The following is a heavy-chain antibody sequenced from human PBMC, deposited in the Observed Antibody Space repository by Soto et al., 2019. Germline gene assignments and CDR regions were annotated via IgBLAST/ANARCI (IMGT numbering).Heavy chain of an antibody. V-gene: IGHV3-64*01. Sequence: EVQLVESGGGLVQPGGSLRLSCAASGFTFSSYAMHWVRQAPGKGLEYVSAITSNGNYTDYASSVKGRFTISRDNSKNTLYLQMGSPRAEDMAVYYCARRIPFGYSMDVWGQGTTVTVSS. CDR1: GFTFSSYA. D-gene: IGHD2-21*01. CDR3: ARRIPFGYSMDV. J-gene: IGHJ6*02. CDR2: ITSNGNYT.